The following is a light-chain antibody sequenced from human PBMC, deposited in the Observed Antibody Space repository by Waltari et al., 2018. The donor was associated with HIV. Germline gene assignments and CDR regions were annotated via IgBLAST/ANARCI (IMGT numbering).Light chain of an antibody. V-gene: IGKV1-39*01. CDR2: ATS. CDR3: QQSYSVPFT. CDR1: QSIATY. Sequence: DIQMTQSPSSLSASVGDRVTIACRASQSIATYLNCYHQKPGKAPKLVIYATSALQSGVPSRFSGSGSGTDFTLTIGRLQPEDFGTYYCQQSYSVPFTFGPGTKVDIK. J-gene: IGKJ3*01.